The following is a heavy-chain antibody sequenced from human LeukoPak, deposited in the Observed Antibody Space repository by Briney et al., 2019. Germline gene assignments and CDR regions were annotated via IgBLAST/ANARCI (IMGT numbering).Heavy chain of an antibody. Sequence: SETLSLTCTVSGGPISSYYWSWIRQPPGKGLEWIGYIYYSGSTNYNPSLKSRVTISVDTSKNQFSLKLSSVTAADTAVYYCARGGTYYDFWSGSSEYYGMDVWGQGTTVTVSS. CDR3: ARGGTYYDFWSGSSEYYGMDV. V-gene: IGHV4-59*01. CDR1: GGPISSYY. D-gene: IGHD3-3*01. J-gene: IGHJ6*02. CDR2: IYYSGST.